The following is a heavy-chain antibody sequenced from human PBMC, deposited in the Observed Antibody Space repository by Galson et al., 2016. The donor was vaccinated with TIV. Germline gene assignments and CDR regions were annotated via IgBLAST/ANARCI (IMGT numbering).Heavy chain of an antibody. CDR2: TYYRSKWYN. CDR1: GDSVSSNSA. J-gene: IGHJ6*02. D-gene: IGHD1/OR15-1a*01. V-gene: IGHV6-1*01. Sequence: CAISGDSVSSNSAWNWIRQSPSRGLEWLGRTYYRSKWYNDYALSVKRRITTNPATSKNQFSLQLNSMTPEDTAVYYCSRDRTLPGYYYNGMDVWAKGPRSPSP. CDR3: SRDRTLPGYYYNGMDV.